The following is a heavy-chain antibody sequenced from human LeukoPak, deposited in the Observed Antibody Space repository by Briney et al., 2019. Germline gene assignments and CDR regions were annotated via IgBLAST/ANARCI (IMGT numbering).Heavy chain of an antibody. Sequence: GGSLRLSCAASGFTFSTYEMNWVRQAPGKGLEWVSSISSSSSYIYYADSVKGRFTISRDNAKNSLYLQMNSLRAEDTAVYYCARFMVRGVFDYWGQGTLVTVSS. V-gene: IGHV3-21*01. CDR2: ISSSSSYI. D-gene: IGHD3-10*01. CDR1: GFTFSTYE. J-gene: IGHJ4*02. CDR3: ARFMVRGVFDY.